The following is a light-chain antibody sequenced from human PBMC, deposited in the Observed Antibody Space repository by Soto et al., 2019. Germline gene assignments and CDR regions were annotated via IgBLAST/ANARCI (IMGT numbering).Light chain of an antibody. CDR3: CSYTTSSTLV. V-gene: IGLV2-14*01. J-gene: IGLJ1*01. CDR2: EVH. CDR1: SSDLGAYNQ. Sequence: QSVLTQPASVSGSPGQSITISCTGTSSDLGAYNQVSWYQQHPGNAPKLIISEVHNRPSGVSSRFSGSKSGNTACLTISGLQAEDETDYYCCSYTTSSTLVFGTGTKLTVL.